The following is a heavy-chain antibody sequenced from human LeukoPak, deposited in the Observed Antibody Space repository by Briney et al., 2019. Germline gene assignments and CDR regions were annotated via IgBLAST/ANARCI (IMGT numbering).Heavy chain of an antibody. D-gene: IGHD5-12*01. CDR2: ISSSSSYI. V-gene: IGHV3-21*01. Sequence: ETLSLTCTVSGYFISTGYYWGWVRQAPGKGLEWVSFISSSSSYIYYADSVKGRFTISRDNAKNSLYLQMNSLRAEETAVYYCARCVMGDSGYDLDYWGQGTLVTVSS. CDR1: GYFISTGYY. CDR3: ARCVMGDSGYDLDY. J-gene: IGHJ4*02.